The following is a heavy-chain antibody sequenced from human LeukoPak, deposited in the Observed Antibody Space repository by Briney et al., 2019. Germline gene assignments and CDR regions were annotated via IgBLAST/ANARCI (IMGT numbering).Heavy chain of an antibody. Sequence: GGSLRLSCAASGFTFSSYDMHWVRQATGKGLEWVSAIGTAGDTYYPGSVKGRFTISRENAKNSLYLQMNSLRAGDTAVYYCARGLPHYDILTGYYGGLGPDDYWGQGTLVTVSS. CDR3: ARGLPHYDILTGYYGGLGPDDY. J-gene: IGHJ4*02. CDR1: GFTFSSYD. V-gene: IGHV3-13*01. D-gene: IGHD3-9*01. CDR2: IGTAGDT.